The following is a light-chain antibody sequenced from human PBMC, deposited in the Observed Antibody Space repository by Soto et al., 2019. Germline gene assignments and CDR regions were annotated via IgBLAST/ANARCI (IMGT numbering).Light chain of an antibody. J-gene: IGKJ2*01. CDR2: DAS. V-gene: IGKV3-11*01. CDR3: QLRVNWPHLYT. Sequence: EIVLTQSPAPLSLSPGERATLSCRASQSVSSYLAWYQHKPGQAPRLLIYDASNRATGIPARFSGSGSGTDFTLTISSLEPEAFAVYYCQLRVNWPHLYTFGQGTKLEI. CDR1: QSVSSY.